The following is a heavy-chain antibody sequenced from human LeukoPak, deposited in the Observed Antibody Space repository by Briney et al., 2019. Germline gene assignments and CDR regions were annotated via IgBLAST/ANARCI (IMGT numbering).Heavy chain of an antibody. J-gene: IGHJ5*02. D-gene: IGHD2-21*01. CDR2: INQSGST. Sequence: SETLSLTCAVYGGSFSGYYWSGLRQPPGKGLEWMGEINQSGSTNYNPSLKSGVNIPVDTSKNQFYLTLSSATDAATAVYYCARVPSVVVIAIPNWFDPWGQGTLVSVSS. CDR1: GGSFSGYY. CDR3: ARVPSVVVIAIPNWFDP. V-gene: IGHV4-34*01.